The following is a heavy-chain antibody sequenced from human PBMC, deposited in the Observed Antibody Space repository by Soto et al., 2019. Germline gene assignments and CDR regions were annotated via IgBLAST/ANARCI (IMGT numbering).Heavy chain of an antibody. J-gene: IGHJ6*02. V-gene: IGHV1-2*02. Sequence: ASVKVSCKASGYTFTGYYMHWVRQAPGQGLEWMGWINPNSGGTNYAQRFQGRDTMTRDTSISTAYMELSRLRSDDTAVYYCARDAPPAAIWAYCYYYGMDVWGQGTTVTVSS. D-gene: IGHD2-2*01. CDR1: GYTFTGYY. CDR2: INPNSGGT. CDR3: ARDAPPAAIWAYCYYYGMDV.